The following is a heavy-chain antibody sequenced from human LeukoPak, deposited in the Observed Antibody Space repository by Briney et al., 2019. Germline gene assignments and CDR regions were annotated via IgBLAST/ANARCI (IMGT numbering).Heavy chain of an antibody. Sequence: GGSLRLSCTVSGFIFSNSGMHWVRRAPGKGLEWVVVVWFDGSKTYYGDSVKGRFTISRDNSKNTLYLQMDSLRVDDTAVYRRYSYGPFDYWGQGTLVTVSS. D-gene: IGHD5-18*01. J-gene: IGHJ4*02. CDR1: GFIFSNSG. CDR2: VWFDGSKT. V-gene: IGHV3-33*01. CDR3: YSYGPFDY.